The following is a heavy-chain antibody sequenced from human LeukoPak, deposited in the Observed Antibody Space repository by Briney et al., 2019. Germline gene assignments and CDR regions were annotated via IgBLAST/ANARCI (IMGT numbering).Heavy chain of an antibody. CDR2: IKSKTDGGTT. Sequence: GPLRLSCAASGFTFSNAWMSWVRQAPGKGLEWVGRIKSKTDGGTTDYAAPVKGRFTISRDDSKNTLYLQMNSLKTEDTAVYYCTTLGDPTATVTTYPFDYWGQGTLVTVSS. V-gene: IGHV3-15*01. D-gene: IGHD4-17*01. CDR3: TTLGDPTATVTTYPFDY. CDR1: GFTFSNAW. J-gene: IGHJ4*02.